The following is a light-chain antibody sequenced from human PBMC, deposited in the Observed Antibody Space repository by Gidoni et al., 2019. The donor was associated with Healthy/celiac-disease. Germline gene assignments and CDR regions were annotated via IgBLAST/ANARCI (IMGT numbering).Light chain of an antibody. V-gene: IGKV1-33*01. CDR2: DAS. Sequence: DMQMTQSPSSLSASVGDRVTITCQASQDISNYLNWYQQKPGKAPKLLIYDASNLETGVPSRFSGSGSGTDFTFTISSLQPEDIVTYYCQQYDNLPRTFGQGTKVEIK. J-gene: IGKJ1*01. CDR1: QDISNY. CDR3: QQYDNLPRT.